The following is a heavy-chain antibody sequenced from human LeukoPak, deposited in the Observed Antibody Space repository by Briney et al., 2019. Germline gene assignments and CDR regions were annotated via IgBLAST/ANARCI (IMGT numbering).Heavy chain of an antibody. CDR3: ARDVGVWGSYRFFPFDY. V-gene: IGHV1-2*02. CDR1: GYTFTGYY. D-gene: IGHD3-16*02. J-gene: IGHJ4*02. Sequence: GASVKVSCKASGYTFTGYYMHWVRQAPGQGLEWMGWINPNSGGTNYAQKFQGRVTMTRDTSISTAYMELSRLRSDDTAVYYCARDVGVWGSYRFFPFDYWGQGTLVTVSS. CDR2: INPNSGGT.